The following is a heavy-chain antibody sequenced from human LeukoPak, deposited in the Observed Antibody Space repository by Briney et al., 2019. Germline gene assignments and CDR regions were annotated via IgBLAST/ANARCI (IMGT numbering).Heavy chain of an antibody. CDR1: GFTFSNYW. CDR2: VNPDASSI. J-gene: IGHJ4*02. Sequence: GGSLRLSCAASGFTFSNYWMHWVRHAPEKGLVWVSRVNPDASSITYANSVKGRFTSSRDNAKNTLYLQMNRLRVEDTAVYYCARGGSYGDYWGQGILVTVSS. V-gene: IGHV3-74*01. CDR3: ARGGSYGDY. D-gene: IGHD3-16*01.